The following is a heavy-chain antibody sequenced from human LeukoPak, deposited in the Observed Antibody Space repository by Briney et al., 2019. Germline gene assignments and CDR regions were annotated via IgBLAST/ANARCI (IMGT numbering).Heavy chain of an antibody. CDR3: AKAPVTSCRGAFCYPFDY. V-gene: IGHV3-23*01. Sequence: GGSLRLSCAASGFTFSNYAMRWVRQAPGKGLEWVSGISGSGSGTYYADSVKGRFTISRDNSKNTLYLQMNSLRAEDAAVYYCAKAPVTSCRGAFCYPFDYWGQGTLVTVSS. J-gene: IGHJ4*02. D-gene: IGHD2-15*01. CDR2: ISGSGSGT. CDR1: GFTFSNYA.